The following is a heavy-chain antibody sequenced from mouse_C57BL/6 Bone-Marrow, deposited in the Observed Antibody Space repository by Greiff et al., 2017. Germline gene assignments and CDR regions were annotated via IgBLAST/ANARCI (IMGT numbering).Heavy chain of an antibody. CDR2: INPYNGGT. J-gene: IGHJ2*01. V-gene: IGHV1-19*01. D-gene: IGHD1-1*01. CDR3: ASVYYGSSYGY. Sequence: EVQLQQSGPVLVKPGASVKMSCKASGYTFTDYYMNWVKQSHGKSLEWIGVINPYNGGTSYNQKFKGKATLTVDKSSSTAYMELNSLTSEDSAVYYCASVYYGSSYGYWGQGATLTVSS. CDR1: GYTFTDYY.